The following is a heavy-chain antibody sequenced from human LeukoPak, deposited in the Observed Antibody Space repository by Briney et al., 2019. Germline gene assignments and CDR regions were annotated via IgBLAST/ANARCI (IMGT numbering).Heavy chain of an antibody. J-gene: IGHJ4*02. V-gene: IGHV1-2*02. D-gene: IGHD1-26*01. CDR3: ARLTWELKTYYPDY. CDR2: INPNSGGT. Sequence: ASVKVSCKASGYTFTSYAMNWVRQAPGQGLEWMGWINPNSGGTNYAQKFQGRVTMTRDTSISTAYMELSRLRSDDTAVYYCARLTWELKTYYPDYWGQGTLVTVSS. CDR1: GYTFTSYA.